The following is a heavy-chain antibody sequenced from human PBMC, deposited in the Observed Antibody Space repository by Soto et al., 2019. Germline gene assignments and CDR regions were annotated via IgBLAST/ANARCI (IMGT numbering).Heavy chain of an antibody. J-gene: IGHJ4*02. CDR3: ARSLYYDFWGYDY. Sequence: QVQLQESGPGLVKPSETLSLTCTVSGGSISSYYWSWIRQPPGKGLEWIGYIYYSGSTNYNPSLKSRVTISVDTSKNQFSLKLSSVTAADTAVYYCARSLYYDFWGYDYWGQGTLVTVSS. CDR2: IYYSGST. V-gene: IGHV4-59*01. D-gene: IGHD3-3*01. CDR1: GGSISSYY.